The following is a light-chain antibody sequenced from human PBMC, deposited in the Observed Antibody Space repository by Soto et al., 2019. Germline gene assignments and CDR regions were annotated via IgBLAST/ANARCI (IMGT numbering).Light chain of an antibody. CDR1: QTIGTR. Sequence: DIQMTQSPSIVSASVGDRVTITCRASQTIGTRLVWYQRKPGKALKFLIYDASTLESGVPSRFSGSGSGTEFTLTISSLQPDDLATYYCQQYHSLYTFGQGTNLEIK. J-gene: IGKJ2*01. CDR2: DAS. CDR3: QQYHSLYT. V-gene: IGKV1-5*01.